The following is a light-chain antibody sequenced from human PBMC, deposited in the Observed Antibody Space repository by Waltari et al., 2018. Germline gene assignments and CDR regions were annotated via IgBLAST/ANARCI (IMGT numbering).Light chain of an antibody. CDR2: RNN. CDR3: AAWEDSLNGRVV. CDR1: SSNIGSNT. Sequence: QSVLTQPPSASGTPGQRVTISCSGSSSNIGSNTVNWYQQLPGTAPKLLIYRNNQRPSGVPERFSGSKSVTSASLAISGLQSEDEADYYCAAWEDSLNGRVVFGGGTKLTVL. V-gene: IGLV1-44*01. J-gene: IGLJ2*01.